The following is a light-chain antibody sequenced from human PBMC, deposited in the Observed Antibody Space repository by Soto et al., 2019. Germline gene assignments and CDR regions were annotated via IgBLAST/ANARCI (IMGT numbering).Light chain of an antibody. CDR3: QQWPNWPRT. Sequence: EIVMTQSPATLSVSPGERATLSCRASQTVSSDLAWYQQKPGQAPRLLIYDASTRATGIPARFSGGGSGTEFTLTISSLQSEDFAVYYCQQWPNWPRTFGQGTKVEIK. CDR1: QTVSSD. CDR2: DAS. V-gene: IGKV3-15*01. J-gene: IGKJ1*01.